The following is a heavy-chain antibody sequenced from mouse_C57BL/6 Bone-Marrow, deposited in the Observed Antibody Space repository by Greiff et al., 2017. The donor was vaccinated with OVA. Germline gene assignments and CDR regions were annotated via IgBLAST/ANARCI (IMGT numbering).Heavy chain of an antibody. CDR2: IDPETGGT. D-gene: IGHD2-2*01. J-gene: IGHJ2*01. V-gene: IGHV1-15*01. CDR1: GYTFTDYE. CDR3: TRSMVRNY. Sequence: VQVVESGAELVRPGASVTLSCKASGYTFTDYEMHWVKQTPVHGLEWIGAIDPETGGTAYNQKFKGKAILTADKSSSTAYMELRSLTSEDSAVYYCTRSMVRNYWGQGTTLTVSS.